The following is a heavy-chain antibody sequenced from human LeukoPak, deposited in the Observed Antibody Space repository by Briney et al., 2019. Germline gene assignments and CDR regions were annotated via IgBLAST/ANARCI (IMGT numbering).Heavy chain of an antibody. CDR3: ARDRAYCSSTSCYTFDP. CDR1: GYTFTSYA. Sequence: ASVKVSCKASGYTFTSYAMNWVRQAPGQGLEWMGWINTNTGNPTYAQGFTGRFVFSLDTSVSTAYLQISSLKAEDAAVYYCARDRAYCSSTSCYTFDPWGQGTLVTVSS. J-gene: IGHJ5*02. D-gene: IGHD2-2*02. CDR2: INTNTGNP. V-gene: IGHV7-4-1*02.